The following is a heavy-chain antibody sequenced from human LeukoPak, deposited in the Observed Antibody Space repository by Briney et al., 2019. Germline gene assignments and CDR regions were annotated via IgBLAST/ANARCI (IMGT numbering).Heavy chain of an antibody. CDR3: ARDSMVRGVSWFDP. CDR2: IYTSGST. Sequence: PSQTLSLTCTVSGGSIGSGSYHWSWIRQPAGKGLEWIGRIYTSGSTNYNPSLKSRVTISVDTSKNQFSLKLSSVTAADTAVYYCARDSMVRGVSWFDPWGQGTLVTVSS. D-gene: IGHD3-10*01. V-gene: IGHV4-61*02. J-gene: IGHJ5*02. CDR1: GGSIGSGSYH.